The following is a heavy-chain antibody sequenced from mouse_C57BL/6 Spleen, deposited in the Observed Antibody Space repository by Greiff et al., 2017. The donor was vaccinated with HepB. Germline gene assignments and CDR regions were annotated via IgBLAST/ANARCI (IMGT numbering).Heavy chain of an antibody. V-gene: IGHV1-62-2*01. CDR2: FYPGSGSI. D-gene: IGHD2-10*01. Sequence: VQLQESGAELVKPGASVKLSCKASGYTFTEYTIHWVKQRSGQGLEWIGWFYPGSGSIKYNEKFKDKATLTADKSSSTVYMELSRLTSEDSAVYFCARHAYHGEGFFYAMDYWGQGTSVTVSS. J-gene: IGHJ4*01. CDR1: GYTFTEYT. CDR3: ARHAYHGEGFFYAMDY.